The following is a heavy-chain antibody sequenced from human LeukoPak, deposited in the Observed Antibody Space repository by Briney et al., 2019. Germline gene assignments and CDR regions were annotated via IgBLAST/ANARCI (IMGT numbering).Heavy chain of an antibody. Sequence: SETLSLTCTVSGGSIANYYWTCIRQSPGKGLKWIGYIYQSRNTNYNPSLKSRVTISVDTSKNQFSLDLNSVTAADTAVYYCARGSRNSVDYWGQGTLVTVSS. CDR1: GGSIANYY. CDR3: ARGSRNSVDY. D-gene: IGHD2/OR15-2a*01. V-gene: IGHV4-59*01. J-gene: IGHJ4*02. CDR2: IYQSRNT.